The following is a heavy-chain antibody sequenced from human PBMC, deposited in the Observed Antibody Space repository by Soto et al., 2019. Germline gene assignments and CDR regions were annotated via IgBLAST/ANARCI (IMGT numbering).Heavy chain of an antibody. V-gene: IGHV3-23*01. J-gene: IGHJ6*03. D-gene: IGHD4-17*01. Sequence: EVQLLESGGGLVQPGGSLRLSCAASGFTFSSYAMSWVRQAPGKGLEWVSAISGSGGSTYYADSVKGRFTNARDNSKNTLYLQMNSLRAEDTAVYYCSSVYYGDYENYYYYMDVWGKGTTVTVSS. CDR2: ISGSGGST. CDR1: GFTFSSYA. CDR3: SSVYYGDYENYYYYMDV.